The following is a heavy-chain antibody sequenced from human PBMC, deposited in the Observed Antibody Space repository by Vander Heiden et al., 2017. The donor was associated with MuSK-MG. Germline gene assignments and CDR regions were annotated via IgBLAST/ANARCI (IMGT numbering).Heavy chain of an antibody. V-gene: IGHV1-46*01. J-gene: IGHJ4*02. CDR2: INPSGSDT. CDR1: GNTFSNCY. D-gene: IGHD1-1*01. Sequence: QVQLVQSGADVKNPGASVKVSCKASGNTFSNCYVHWVRQAPGQGLEWMGTINPSGSDTSYTQKFQGRLTMTRDTSTSTVYMELSSLRSEDTAVYYCAREPASTGKCVYWGQGTRGTGSS. CDR3: AREPASTGKCVY.